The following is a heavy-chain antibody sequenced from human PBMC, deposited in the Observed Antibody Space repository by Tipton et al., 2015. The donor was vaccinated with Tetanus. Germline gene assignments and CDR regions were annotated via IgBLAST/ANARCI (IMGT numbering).Heavy chain of an antibody. CDR2: SWYDGTDK. D-gene: IGHD2-15*01. J-gene: IGHJ4*02. CDR1: GFIFSSYG. Sequence: SGFIFSSYGIHWVRQAPGKGLEWVAVSWYDGTDKYYADSVKGRFTISRDNSKNTLYLQMNSLRAEDTAVYYCAREADCSSGSCFSGDFDNWGQGTQVTVSS. CDR3: AREADCSSGSCFSGDFDN. V-gene: IGHV3-33*01.